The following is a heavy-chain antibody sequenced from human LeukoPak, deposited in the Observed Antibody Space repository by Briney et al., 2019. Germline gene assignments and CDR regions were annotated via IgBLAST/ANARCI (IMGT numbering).Heavy chain of an antibody. Sequence: ASVKVSCKASGGTFSSYAISWVRQAPGQGLEWMGGIIPIFGTANYAQKFQGRVTITADESTSTAYMELSSLRSEGTAVYYCARVIAAAASDAFDIWGQGTMVTVSS. D-gene: IGHD6-13*01. J-gene: IGHJ3*02. V-gene: IGHV1-69*01. CDR1: GGTFSSYA. CDR3: ARVIAAAASDAFDI. CDR2: IIPIFGTA.